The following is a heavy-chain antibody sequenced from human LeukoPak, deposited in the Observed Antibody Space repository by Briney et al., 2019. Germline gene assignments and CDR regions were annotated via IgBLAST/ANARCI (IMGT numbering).Heavy chain of an antibody. V-gene: IGHV3-21*01. J-gene: IGHJ4*02. D-gene: IGHD3-3*02. Sequence: GGSLRLSCAASGFTFSSYSMNWVRQAPGKGLEWDSSISSSSSSYIYYADSVKGRFTISRDNAKNSLYLQMNSLRAEDTAVYYCARDRHSDYWGQGTLVTVSS. CDR1: GFTFSSYS. CDR2: ISSSSSSYI. CDR3: ARDRHSDY.